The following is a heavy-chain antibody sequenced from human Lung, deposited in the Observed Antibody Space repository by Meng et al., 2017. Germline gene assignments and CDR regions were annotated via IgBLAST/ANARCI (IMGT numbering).Heavy chain of an antibody. CDR2: IYYSGST. CDR1: GGSISSYY. D-gene: IGHD3-22*01. J-gene: IGHJ4*02. CDR3: AREDRSGRIDY. Sequence: GSLRLSCTVSGGSISSYYWSWIRQPPGQGLEWIGYIYYSGSTNYNPSLKSRVTISVDTSKNQFTLKLSSVTAADTAVYYCAREDRSGRIDYWAQGPLVPSPQ. V-gene: IGHV4-59*01.